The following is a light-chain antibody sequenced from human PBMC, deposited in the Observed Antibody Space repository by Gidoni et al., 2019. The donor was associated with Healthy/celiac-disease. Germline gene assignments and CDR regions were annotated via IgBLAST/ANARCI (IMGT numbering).Light chain of an antibody. Sequence: SYVLTQPPSVSVAPGQTARITCGGNNIGSKSVHWYQQKPGQAPVLVVYDDSDLPSGIPERFSGSNSGNTATLTISRVEAGDEADYYCQVWDSKGVFGGGTKLTVL. J-gene: IGLJ2*01. V-gene: IGLV3-21*02. CDR2: DDS. CDR1: NIGSKS. CDR3: QVWDSKGV.